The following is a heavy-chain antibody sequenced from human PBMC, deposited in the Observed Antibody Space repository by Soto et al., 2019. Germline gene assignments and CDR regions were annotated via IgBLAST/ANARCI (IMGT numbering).Heavy chain of an antibody. CDR2: ISSSSSYT. CDR3: AREEYSSSSNFDY. J-gene: IGHJ4*02. Sequence: EVQLVESGGGLVKPGGSLRLSCAASGFTFSSYSMNWVRQAPGKGLEWVSYISSSSSYTNYADSVKGRFTISRDNAKNSLYLQMNSLRAEDTAVYYCAREEYSSSSNFDYWGQGTLVTVSS. D-gene: IGHD6-6*01. V-gene: IGHV3-21*05. CDR1: GFTFSSYS.